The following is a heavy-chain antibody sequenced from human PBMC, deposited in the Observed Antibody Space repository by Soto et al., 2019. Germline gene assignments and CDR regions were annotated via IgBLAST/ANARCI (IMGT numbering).Heavy chain of an antibody. V-gene: IGHV1-18*01. J-gene: IGHJ5*02. CDR3: ARGVGSVSYYNQYNWFDP. Sequence: QVQLVQSGGEVKKPGASVKVSCKASGYTFTNYGISWVRQATGQGLEWMGWINVYNGNTKYAQKVHGRVTMTTDTSTSTAYMELRSLRSDDTAVYYCARGVGSVSYYNQYNWFDPWGQGTLVTVSS. CDR2: INVYNGNT. D-gene: IGHD3-10*01. CDR1: GYTFTNYG.